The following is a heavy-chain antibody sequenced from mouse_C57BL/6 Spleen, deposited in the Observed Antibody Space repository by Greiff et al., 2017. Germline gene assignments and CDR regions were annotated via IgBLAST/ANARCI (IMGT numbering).Heavy chain of an antibody. Sequence: EVQGVESGGGLVKPGGSLKLSCAASGFTFSSYAMSWVRQTPEKRLEWVATISDGGSYTYYPDNVKGRFTISIDNAKNNLYLQMSHLKSEDTAMYYCARDYDGYYGYWGKGTTLTVSS. CDR1: GFTFSSYA. D-gene: IGHD2-3*01. J-gene: IGHJ2*01. V-gene: IGHV5-4*01. CDR2: ISDGGSYT. CDR3: ARDYDGYYGY.